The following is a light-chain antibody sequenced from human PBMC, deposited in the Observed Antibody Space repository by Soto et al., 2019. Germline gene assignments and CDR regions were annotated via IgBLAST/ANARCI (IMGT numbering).Light chain of an antibody. CDR3: SSYTSTSTLGI. Sequence: QSALTQPASVSGSPGQSITISCTGTRSDVGGYNYVSWYQHHPGKAPKLMIYDVSNRPSGVSDRFSGSKSGNTASLTISGLQAEDEADYYCSSYTSTSTLGIFGGGTQLTV. CDR2: DVS. CDR1: RSDVGGYNY. J-gene: IGLJ2*01. V-gene: IGLV2-14*03.